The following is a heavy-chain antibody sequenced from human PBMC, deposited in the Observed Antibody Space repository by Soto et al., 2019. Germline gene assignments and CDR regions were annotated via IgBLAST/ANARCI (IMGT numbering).Heavy chain of an antibody. V-gene: IGHV3-74*01. CDR1: GFISSSYW. Sequence: EVQLVESGGNVLQPGGSLRLSCAASGFISSSYWMHWVRQAPGKGLVWVSRINRDGSRTDYADSVKGRFAVSRDNPTNMVLLKMTSLRADDTAVYYCAGGVNGYYSVDSWGQGTLVTVSS. D-gene: IGHD3-16*01. CDR2: INRDGSRT. J-gene: IGHJ4*02. CDR3: AGGVNGYYSVDS.